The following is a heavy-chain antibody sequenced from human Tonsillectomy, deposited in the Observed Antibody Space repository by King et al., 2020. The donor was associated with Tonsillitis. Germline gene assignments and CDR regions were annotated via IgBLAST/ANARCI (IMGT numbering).Heavy chain of an antibody. CDR1: GFTFSSYA. V-gene: IGHV3-30*04. J-gene: IGHJ5*02. Sequence: VQLVESGGGVVQPGRSLRLSCAASGFTFSSYAMHWVRQAPGKGLEWVAVISYDRSDKYYADSVKGRFTIYRDNSKNTLYLQMNSLRAEDTDVYYCARDFDYGDYVGWFDPWGQGTLVTVSS. CDR3: ARDFDYGDYVGWFDP. CDR2: ISYDRSDK. D-gene: IGHD4-17*01.